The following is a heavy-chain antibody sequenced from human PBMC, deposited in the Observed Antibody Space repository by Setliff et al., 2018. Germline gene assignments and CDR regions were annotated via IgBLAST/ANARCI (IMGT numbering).Heavy chain of an antibody. CDR1: GYAFTNYY. Sequence: GASVKVSCKASGYAFTNYYIHWVRQAPGQGLEWMGLINPSGGTTTYAQKFQGRVTMTRDTSTNTVYMEVSSLRSEDTAVYFCARDRFYNSWSGTSITAPHDAFDIWGQGTMVTVSS. D-gene: IGHD3-3*01. CDR2: INPSGGTT. J-gene: IGHJ3*02. CDR3: ARDRFYNSWSGTSITAPHDAFDI. V-gene: IGHV1-46*03.